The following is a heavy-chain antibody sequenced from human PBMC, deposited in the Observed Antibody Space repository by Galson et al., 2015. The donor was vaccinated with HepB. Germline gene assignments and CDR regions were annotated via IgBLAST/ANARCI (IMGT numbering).Heavy chain of an antibody. CDR3: VKTGVTLIRGIITRIKYFDY. V-gene: IGHV3-23*01. CDR2: ISHGDGTT. Sequence: SLRLSCAASGFSVSDYVMTWVRQAPGKGLEGVSSISHGDGTTFYADPVNGRITISRDRSKTKLHLQMKSLRAEDTAIYYCVKTGVTLIRGIITRIKYFDYWGQGTLVTVSS. CDR1: GFSVSDYV. J-gene: IGHJ4*02. D-gene: IGHD3-10*01.